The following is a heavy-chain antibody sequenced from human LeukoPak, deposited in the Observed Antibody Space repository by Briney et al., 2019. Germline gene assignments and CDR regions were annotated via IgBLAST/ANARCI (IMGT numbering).Heavy chain of an antibody. Sequence: SETLSLTCAVSGGSISSSNWWSWVRQPPGKGLEWIGEIYHSGSTNYNPSLKSRVTISVDTSKNQFSLKLSSVTAADTAVYYCARALNPQYYYDSSGLGYWGQGTLVTVSS. J-gene: IGHJ4*02. CDR3: ARALNPQYYYDSSGLGY. CDR1: GGSISSSNW. V-gene: IGHV4-4*02. CDR2: IYHSGST. D-gene: IGHD3-22*01.